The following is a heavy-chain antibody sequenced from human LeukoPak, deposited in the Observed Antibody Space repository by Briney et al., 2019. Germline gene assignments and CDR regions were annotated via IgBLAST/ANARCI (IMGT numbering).Heavy chain of an antibody. CDR2: IENDGTKE. V-gene: IGHV3-30*02. J-gene: IGHJ5*02. CDR3: ATNWGGGCGS. Sequence: GGSLRLSCVTSGFSFRHYDLHWVRRAPGKGLEWVAFIENDGTKEYCDPVKGRFTISRDNSKNTVYLQMSSLRTEDTAVYYCATNWGGGCGSWGQGALVTVSA. CDR1: GFSFRHYD. D-gene: IGHD3-16*01.